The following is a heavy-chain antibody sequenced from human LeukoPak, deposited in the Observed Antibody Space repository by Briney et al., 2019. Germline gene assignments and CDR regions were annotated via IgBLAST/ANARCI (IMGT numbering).Heavy chain of an antibody. CDR3: TREYSSGWPFDF. CDR2: IRSKADTYTT. CDR1: GFTFSASA. Sequence: PGGSLRLSCAASGFTFSASAVHWVRRASGKGLEWVGRIRSKADTYTTSYAASVKGRFTISRDDSKNTAFLQLNSLKTEDTAVYYCTREYSSGWPFDFWGQGTLDTVSS. V-gene: IGHV3-73*01. J-gene: IGHJ4*02. D-gene: IGHD6-19*01.